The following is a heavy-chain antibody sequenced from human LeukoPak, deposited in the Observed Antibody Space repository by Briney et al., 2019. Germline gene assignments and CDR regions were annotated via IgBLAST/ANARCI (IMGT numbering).Heavy chain of an antibody. CDR3: ARHSGSGSLSRPFDP. CDR2: VYYTGST. CDR1: GDSLTSGGFY. V-gene: IGHV4-39*02. Sequence: PSETLSLTCTVSGDSLTSGGFYWAWLRQPPGRGLEWVATVYYTGSTYYNPSLNSRVTISIDTSKNHFSLKLRSVVAPDTAVYYCARHSGSGSLSRPFDPWGQGTLVTVSS. D-gene: IGHD3-10*01. J-gene: IGHJ5*02.